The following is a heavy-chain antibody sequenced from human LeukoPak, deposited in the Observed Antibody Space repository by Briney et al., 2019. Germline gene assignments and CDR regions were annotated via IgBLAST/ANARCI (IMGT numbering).Heavy chain of an antibody. CDR2: IYSGGTI. J-gene: IGHJ3*01. V-gene: IGHV3-53*01. CDR3: VRAVHHLFYSDSRGYYGDAFDV. D-gene: IGHD3-22*01. CDR1: GFSVRTNY. Sequence: RGSLRLSCAASGFSVRTNYMCWGRQAPGQGLEWVSVIYSGGTIPYADSVKGRFTISRDNSRYALHLQMNSLRVDDTAVYYCVRAVHHLFYSDSRGYYGDAFDVWGQGTVVTVSS.